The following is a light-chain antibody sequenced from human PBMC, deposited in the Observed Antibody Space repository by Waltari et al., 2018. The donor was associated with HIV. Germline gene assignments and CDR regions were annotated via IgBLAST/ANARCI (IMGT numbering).Light chain of an antibody. J-gene: IGLJ1*01. CDR2: SNN. CDR1: SSNIGRTP. Sequence: QSVLTQPPSASGTPGKRVTISCSGPSSNIGRTPINWYQPLPGTAPKLLIHSNNQWPSGVPDRFSGSKSGTSASLAISGLQSEDEADYYCAAWDDSLHGYVFGSGTKVTVL. V-gene: IGLV1-44*01. CDR3: AAWDDSLHGYV.